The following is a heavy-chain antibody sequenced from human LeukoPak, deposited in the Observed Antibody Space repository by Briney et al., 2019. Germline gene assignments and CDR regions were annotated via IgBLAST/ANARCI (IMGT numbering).Heavy chain of an antibody. CDR1: GGTFSSYA. Sequence: ASVKVSCKASGGTFSSYAISWVRQAPGQGLEWMGWISAYNGNTNYAQKLQGRVTMTTDTSTSTAYMELRSLRSDDTAVYYCAGGSVGKGLDYWGQGTLVTVSS. V-gene: IGHV1-18*01. CDR2: ISAYNGNT. J-gene: IGHJ4*02. D-gene: IGHD7-27*01. CDR3: AGGSVGKGLDY.